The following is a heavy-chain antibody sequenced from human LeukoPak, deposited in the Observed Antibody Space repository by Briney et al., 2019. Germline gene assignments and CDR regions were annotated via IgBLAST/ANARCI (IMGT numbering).Heavy chain of an antibody. J-gene: IGHJ4*02. CDR3: ARSSGSPTGDY. D-gene: IGHD1-26*01. V-gene: IGHV3-21*01. CDR1: GFTFSSYN. CDR2: ISTSSSYI. Sequence: GGSLRLSCAASGFTFSSYNMNWVRQAPGKGLEWVSSISTSSSYIYYADSVKGRFTVSRDNAKKSLYLQMNSLRAEDTAVYYCARSSGSPTGDYWGQGTLVTVSS.